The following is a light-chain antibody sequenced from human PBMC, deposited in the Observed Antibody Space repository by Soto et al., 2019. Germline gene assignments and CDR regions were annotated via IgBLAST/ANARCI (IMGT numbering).Light chain of an antibody. V-gene: IGKV3-15*01. J-gene: IGKJ5*01. Sequence: EIVMTQSPATLSVSPGERATLSCRASQSVSSNLAWYQQKSGQAPRLLIYGASTRATGVPDRFSGSGSGTEFTLTISSLQSEDFAVYYCQQYTNWPSNTFGQGKRLEIK. CDR1: QSVSSN. CDR3: QQYTNWPSNT. CDR2: GAS.